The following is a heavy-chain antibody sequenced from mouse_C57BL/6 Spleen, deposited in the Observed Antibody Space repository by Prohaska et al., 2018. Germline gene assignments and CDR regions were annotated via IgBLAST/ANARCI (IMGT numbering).Heavy chain of an antibody. CDR3: TRSGGTPWFAY. V-gene: IGHV1-15*01. CDR1: GYTFTDYE. CDR2: IDPETGGT. Sequence: QVQLQQSGAELVRPGASVTLSCKASGYTFTDYEMHWVKQTPVHGLEWIGAIDPETGGTAYNQKFKGKAILTADKSSSTAYMELRSLTSEDSAVYYCTRSGGTPWFAYWGQGTLVTVSA. J-gene: IGHJ3*01. D-gene: IGHD2-14*01.